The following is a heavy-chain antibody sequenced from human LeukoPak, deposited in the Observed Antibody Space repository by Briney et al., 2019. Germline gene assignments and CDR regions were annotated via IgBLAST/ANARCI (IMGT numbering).Heavy chain of an antibody. CDR3: ARGPLRPHQAVAGRGGTDY. J-gene: IGHJ4*02. CDR1: GGSISSGSYY. CDR2: IYTSGST. V-gene: IGHV4-61*02. D-gene: IGHD6-19*01. Sequence: SQTLSLTCTVSGGSISSGSYYWSWIRQPAGKGLEWIGRIYTSGSTNYNPSLKSRVTISVDTSKNQFSLKLSSVTAADTAVYYCARGPLRPHQAVAGRGGTDYWGQGTLVTVSS.